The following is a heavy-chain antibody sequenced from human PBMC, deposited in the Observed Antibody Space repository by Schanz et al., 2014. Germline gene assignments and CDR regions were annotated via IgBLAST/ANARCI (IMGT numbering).Heavy chain of an antibody. Sequence: QVQLVESGGGLFQPGRSLRLSCAASGFPFSRSGMHWVRQAPGKGLEWVAIIWFDGSNKYYADSVKGRFTISRDNSKNTLFLQMNSLRAEDTAVYYCAKDYRTGAIDYWGQGTLVTVSS. D-gene: IGHD7-27*01. CDR3: AKDYRTGAIDY. J-gene: IGHJ4*02. V-gene: IGHV3-33*06. CDR1: GFPFSRSG. CDR2: IWFDGSNK.